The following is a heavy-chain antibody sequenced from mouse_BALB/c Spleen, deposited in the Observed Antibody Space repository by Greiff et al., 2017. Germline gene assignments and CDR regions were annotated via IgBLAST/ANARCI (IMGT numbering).Heavy chain of an antibody. D-gene: IGHD2-2*01. CDR3: AREEDYGYDGYAMDY. Sequence: EVQLQESGAELVKPGASVKLSCTASGFNIKDTYMHWVKQRPEQGLEWIGRIDPANGNTKYDPKFQGKATIPADTSSNTAYLQLSSLTSEDTAVYYCAREEDYGYDGYAMDYWGQGTSVTVSS. CDR1: GFNIKDTY. V-gene: IGHV14-3*02. J-gene: IGHJ4*01. CDR2: IDPANGNT.